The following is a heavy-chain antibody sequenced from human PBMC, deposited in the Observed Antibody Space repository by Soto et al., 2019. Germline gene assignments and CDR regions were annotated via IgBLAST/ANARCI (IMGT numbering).Heavy chain of an antibody. CDR3: ANQGGDSSNWYGVRFAAFDP. D-gene: IGHD6-13*01. CDR2: INAGNGNT. CDR1: GYTFTSYA. Sequence: ASVKVSCKASGYTFTSYAMHWVRQAPGQRLEWMGWINAGNGNTKYSQKFQGRVTITRDTSASTAYMELSSLRSEDTAVYYCANQGGDSSNWYGVRFAAFDPWGQGTLISVSS. J-gene: IGHJ5*02. V-gene: IGHV1-3*01.